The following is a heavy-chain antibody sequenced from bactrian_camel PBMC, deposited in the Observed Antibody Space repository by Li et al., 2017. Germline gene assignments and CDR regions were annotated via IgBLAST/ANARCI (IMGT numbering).Heavy chain of an antibody. V-gene: IGHV3S40*01. J-gene: IGHJ6*01. Sequence: DVQLVESGGGSVQAGGSLRLSCAFSGYTYSGHCMGWFRQAPGKEREGVARIATGSGNTYYADSVKGRFTNSQDNAKNTVYLQMNSLKPEDTAMYYCAARGPYCYTKLSVRDFTYWGQGTQVTVS. D-gene: IGHD2*01. CDR3: AARGPYCYTKLSVRDFTY. CDR1: GYTYSGHC. CDR2: IATGSGNT.